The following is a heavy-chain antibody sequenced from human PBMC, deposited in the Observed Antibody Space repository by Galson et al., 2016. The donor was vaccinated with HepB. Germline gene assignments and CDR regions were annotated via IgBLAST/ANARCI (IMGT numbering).Heavy chain of an antibody. Sequence: LRLSCAASGFTFNSYNMNWVRQAPGKGLEWVSSITSSSNYIYYAVSVRGRFTISRDNAKNSLHLQMNSLRAEDTAVYYCTRAYVGKARRGTYWYFDLWGRGTLVTVSS. V-gene: IGHV3-21*01. J-gene: IGHJ2*01. D-gene: IGHD4-23*01. CDR1: GFTFNSYN. CDR3: TRAYVGKARRGTYWYFDL. CDR2: ITSSSNYI.